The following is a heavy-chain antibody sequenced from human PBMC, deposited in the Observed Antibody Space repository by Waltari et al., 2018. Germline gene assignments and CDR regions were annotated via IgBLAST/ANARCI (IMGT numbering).Heavy chain of an antibody. J-gene: IGHJ3*02. Sequence: QVQLVESGGGLVQPGGSLRLSCSVSGFIFSNYPMHWVRQAPGKGLEYVSAILSDGFGTFYTDSVKGRFTISRDNSKNTLYLQMNSLRAEDTAVYYCAKGDLWSDAFDIWGQGTMVTVSS. D-gene: IGHD3-10*01. CDR1: GFIFSNYP. CDR2: ILSDGFGT. V-gene: IGHV3-64*04. CDR3: AKGDLWSDAFDI.